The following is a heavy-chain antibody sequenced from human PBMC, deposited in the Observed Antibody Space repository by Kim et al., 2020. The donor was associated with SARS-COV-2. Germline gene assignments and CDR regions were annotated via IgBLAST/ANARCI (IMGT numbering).Heavy chain of an antibody. J-gene: IGHJ6*02. CDR2: VNAGNGNT. Sequence: ASVKVSCKASGYTFTSYAMHWVRQAPGQRLEGMGWVNAGNGNTKYSQKFQGRVTITRDTSASTAYMELSSLRSEDTAVYYCASELWFGDYIYYYYGMDVWGQGTTVTVSS. CDR1: GYTFTSYA. D-gene: IGHD3-10*01. CDR3: ASELWFGDYIYYYYGMDV. V-gene: IGHV1-3*01.